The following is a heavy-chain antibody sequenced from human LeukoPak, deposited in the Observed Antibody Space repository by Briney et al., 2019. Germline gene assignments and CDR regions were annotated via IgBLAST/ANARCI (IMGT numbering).Heavy chain of an antibody. CDR1: GGSFSGYY. D-gene: IGHD2-15*01. Sequence: SETLSLTCAVYGGSFSGYYWSWIRQPPGKGLEWIGEINHSGSTNYNPSLKSRVTISVDTSKNQFSLKLSSVTAADTAVYYCASRGSHYTSDYWGQGTLVTVSS. J-gene: IGHJ4*02. CDR2: INHSGST. V-gene: IGHV4-34*01. CDR3: ASRGSHYTSDY.